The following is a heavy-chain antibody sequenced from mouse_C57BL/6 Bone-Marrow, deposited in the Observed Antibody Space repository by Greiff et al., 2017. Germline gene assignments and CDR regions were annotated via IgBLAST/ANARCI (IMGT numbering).Heavy chain of an antibody. V-gene: IGHV3-6*01. Sequence: EVQLQESGPGLVKPSQSLSLTCSVTGYSITSGYYWNWIRQFPGNKLEWMGYISYDGSNNYNPSLKNRISITRDTSKNQFFLKLNSVTTEDTATYYCARDRITTVVASDYWGQGTTLTVSS. CDR1: GYSITSGYY. J-gene: IGHJ2*01. CDR3: ARDRITTVVASDY. D-gene: IGHD1-1*01. CDR2: ISYDGSN.